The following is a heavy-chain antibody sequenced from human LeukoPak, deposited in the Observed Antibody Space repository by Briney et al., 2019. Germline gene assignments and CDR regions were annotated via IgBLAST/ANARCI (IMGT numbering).Heavy chain of an antibody. D-gene: IGHD3-9*01. CDR3: AKREGHIRYFDWLCPSFDY. Sequence: GGSLRLSCAVSAFTFSSYGMHWVRQAPGKGLEWVAVIWYDGSNKYYADSVKGRFTISRDNSKNTLYLQMNSLRTEDTAVYYCAKREGHIRYFDWLCPSFDYWGQGTLVTVSS. V-gene: IGHV3-33*06. CDR1: AFTFSSYG. J-gene: IGHJ4*02. CDR2: IWYDGSNK.